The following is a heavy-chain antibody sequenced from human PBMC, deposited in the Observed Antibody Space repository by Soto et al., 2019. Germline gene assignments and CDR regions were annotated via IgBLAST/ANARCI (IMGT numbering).Heavy chain of an antibody. CDR2: ISRSSRFI. D-gene: IGHD6-13*01. CDR3: ARGEASAAVPGAGETRAAAGGDFFDY. V-gene: IGHV3-21*01. Sequence: EVQLVESGGGLVKPGGSLRLSCAASGFTFSTYNMNWVRQAPGQGLEWVSSISRSSRFIYYAASLKGRFTIARDNAQTSRYRQMNRGGAEDPGVYYCARGEASAAVPGAGETRAAAGGDFFDYWGPGPLVTVAA. CDR1: GFTFSTYN. J-gene: IGHJ4*02.